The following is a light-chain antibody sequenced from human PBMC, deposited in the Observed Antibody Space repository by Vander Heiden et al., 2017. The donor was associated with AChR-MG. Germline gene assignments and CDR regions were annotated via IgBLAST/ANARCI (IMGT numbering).Light chain of an antibody. CDR1: QSVSSY. Sequence: EIVLTQSPATLSSSPGERATLSCSASQSVSSYLAWYQQKPGQAPRLLIYDASNRATGIPARFSGSGSGTDFTLTISSLEPEDFAVYYCQQRSNWPITFGQGTRLEIK. CDR2: DAS. V-gene: IGKV3-11*01. CDR3: QQRSNWPIT. J-gene: IGKJ5*01.